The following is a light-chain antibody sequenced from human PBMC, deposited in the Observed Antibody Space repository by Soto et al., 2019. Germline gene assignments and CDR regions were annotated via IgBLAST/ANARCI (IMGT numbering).Light chain of an antibody. CDR1: QSVSFY. Sequence: EIVLTQSPATLSLSPGERATLSCRASQSVSFYLGWYQQKPGQAPRLLVYDVSIRAPGVPARFSGSGSETDFTLSISSLGPEDFAIYHCQQRRSWQLTFGQGTKVEIK. CDR2: DVS. V-gene: IGKV3-11*01. J-gene: IGKJ1*01. CDR3: QQRRSWQLT.